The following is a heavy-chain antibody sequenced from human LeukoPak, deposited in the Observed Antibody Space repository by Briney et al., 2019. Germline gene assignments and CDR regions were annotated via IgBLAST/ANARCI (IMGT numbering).Heavy chain of an antibody. CDR2: INPNSGGT. D-gene: IGHD3-10*01. Sequence: ASVKVFCKASGYTFTGYYMHWVRQAPGQGLEWMGWINPNSGGTNYAQKFQGRVTMTRETSISTAYMELSRLTSDDTAVYYCARDLRGITMVRGVSDTFDIWGQGTKVTVSS. CDR3: ARDLRGITMVRGVSDTFDI. V-gene: IGHV1-2*02. CDR1: GYTFTGYY. J-gene: IGHJ3*02.